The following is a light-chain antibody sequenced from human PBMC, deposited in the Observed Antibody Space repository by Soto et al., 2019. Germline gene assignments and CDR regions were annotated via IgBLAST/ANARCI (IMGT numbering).Light chain of an antibody. CDR3: QQYGDSPT. V-gene: IGKV1-39*01. CDR1: QSISSY. CDR2: AAS. Sequence: DIPMTQSPSSLSASVRDRVTITCRASQSISSYLNWYQQKPGKAPKLLIYAASSLQSGVPSRFSGSGSGTDFTLTISRLEPEDFAVFYCQQYGDSPTFGHGTKVDI. J-gene: IGKJ1*01.